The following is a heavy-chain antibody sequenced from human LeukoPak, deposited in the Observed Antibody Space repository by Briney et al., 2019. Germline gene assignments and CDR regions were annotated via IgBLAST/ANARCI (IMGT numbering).Heavy chain of an antibody. CDR1: GYTFTGYY. V-gene: IGHV1-2*02. CDR2: INPNSGGT. CDR3: ARGRYCSDGNRYADYFDP. Sequence: ASVKVSCRGSGYTFTGYYIHWVRQAPGQGLEWMGWINPNSGGTDYAQKFQGRVTMTRDTSISTAYVELSSLRSDDTAVYYCARGRYCSDGNRYADYFDPWGQGTLVTVSS. J-gene: IGHJ5*02. D-gene: IGHD2-15*01.